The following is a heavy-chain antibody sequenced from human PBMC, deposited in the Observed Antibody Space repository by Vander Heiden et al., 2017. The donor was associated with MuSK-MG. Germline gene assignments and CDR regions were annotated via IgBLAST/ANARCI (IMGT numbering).Heavy chain of an antibody. CDR3: AREDTDYEFWSGYYDGYWYFDL. CDR1: GFTFSVCW. D-gene: IGHD3-3*01. V-gene: IGHV3-7*01. J-gene: IGHJ2*01. Sequence: EVRLVGSRRGLVQLGGSLSLSCPAPGFTFSVCWIGWCRQPPGKGLEWVANIKQDGSEKYYVDSVKGRFTISRDNAKNSLYLQMNSLRAEDTAVYYCAREDTDYEFWSGYYDGYWYFDLWGRGTRVTVAS. CDR2: IKQDGSEK.